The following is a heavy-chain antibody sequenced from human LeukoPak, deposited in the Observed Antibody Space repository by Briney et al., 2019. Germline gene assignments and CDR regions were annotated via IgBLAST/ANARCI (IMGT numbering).Heavy chain of an antibody. Sequence: PGGSLRLSCAASGFTFSTYAMSWVRQAPGKGLEWVSAISGSGGSTYYADSVKGRFTISRDNSKNTLYLQMNSLRAEDTAVYYCAKVGGPPVRPNYYGMDVWGQGTTVTVSS. CDR1: GFTFSTYA. D-gene: IGHD3-16*01. CDR3: AKVGGPPVRPNYYGMDV. CDR2: ISGSGGST. J-gene: IGHJ6*02. V-gene: IGHV3-23*01.